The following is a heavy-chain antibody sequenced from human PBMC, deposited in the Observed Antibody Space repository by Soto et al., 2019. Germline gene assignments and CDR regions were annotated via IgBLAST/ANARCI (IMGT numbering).Heavy chain of an antibody. V-gene: IGHV3-7*03. J-gene: IGHJ4*02. CDR2: IKQEGSEK. Sequence: EVQLVESGGGLVQPGGSLRLSCAASGFTFSSYWMSWVRQAPGKGLEWVANIKQEGSEKYYVDSVKGRFTISRDNAKNSLYLQMNSLRAEDTAVYYCARDRVDYYDSSGYYGWTYYFDYWGQGTLVTVSS. D-gene: IGHD3-22*01. CDR1: GFTFSSYW. CDR3: ARDRVDYYDSSGYYGWTYYFDY.